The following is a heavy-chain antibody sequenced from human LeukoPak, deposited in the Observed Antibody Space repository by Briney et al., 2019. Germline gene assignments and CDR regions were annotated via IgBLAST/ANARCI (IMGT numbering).Heavy chain of an antibody. CDR3: APRVPAANGQDD. J-gene: IGHJ4*02. Sequence: GGSLRLSCAASGFTFSRYWMSWVRQAPGKGLEWVSYISSSGSTIYYADSVKGRFTISRDNAKNSLYLQMNSLRAEDTAVYYCAPRVPAANGQDDWGQGSLVTVSS. CDR2: ISSSGSTI. D-gene: IGHD2-2*01. CDR1: GFTFSRYW. V-gene: IGHV3-48*04.